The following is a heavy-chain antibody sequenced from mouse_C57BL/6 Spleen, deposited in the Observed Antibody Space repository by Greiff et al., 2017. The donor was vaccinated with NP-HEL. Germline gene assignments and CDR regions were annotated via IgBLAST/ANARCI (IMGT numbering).Heavy chain of an antibody. V-gene: IGHV1-82*01. Sequence: VQLQQSGPELVKPGASVKISCKASGYAFSSSWMNWVKQRPGKGLEWIGRIYPGDGDTNYNGKFKGKATLTADKSSSTAYMQLSSLTSEDSAVYFCALYYYGSRNAMDYWGQGTSVTVSS. J-gene: IGHJ4*01. CDR1: GYAFSSSW. D-gene: IGHD1-1*01. CDR2: IYPGDGDT. CDR3: ALYYYGSRNAMDY.